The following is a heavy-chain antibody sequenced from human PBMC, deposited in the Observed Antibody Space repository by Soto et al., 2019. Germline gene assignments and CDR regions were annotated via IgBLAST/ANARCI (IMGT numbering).Heavy chain of an antibody. CDR1: GFTFSSYG. CDR3: AMTEYSSSSVLGDY. J-gene: IGHJ4*02. D-gene: IGHD6-6*01. CDR2: ISYDGSNK. Sequence: PGGSLRLSCAASGFTFSSYGKHWVRQAPGKGLEWVAVISYDGSNKYYADSVKGRFTISRDNSKNTLYLQMNSLRAEDTAVYYCAMTEYSSSSVLGDYWGQGTLVTVS. V-gene: IGHV3-30*03.